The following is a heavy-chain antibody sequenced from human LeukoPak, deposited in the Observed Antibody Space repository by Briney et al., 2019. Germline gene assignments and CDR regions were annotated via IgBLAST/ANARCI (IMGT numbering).Heavy chain of an antibody. CDR2: ISYDGSNK. CDR1: GFTFSSYG. CDR3: ARDVVWSGYLD. Sequence: GGSLRLSCAASGFTFSSYGMHWVRQAPGKGLEWVAVISYDGSNKYYADSVKGRFTISRDNSKNTLYLQMNSLRAEDTAVYYCARDVVWSGYLDWGQGTLVTVSS. J-gene: IGHJ4*02. D-gene: IGHD3-3*01. V-gene: IGHV3-30*03.